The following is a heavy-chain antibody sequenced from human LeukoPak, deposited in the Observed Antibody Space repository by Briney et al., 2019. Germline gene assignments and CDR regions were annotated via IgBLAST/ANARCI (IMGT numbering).Heavy chain of an antibody. J-gene: IGHJ3*02. V-gene: IGHV2-5*02. CDR3: AHRRGPGGPWKLRGGAFDT. D-gene: IGHD3-10*01. CDR2: IYWDDDK. Sequence: SGPTLVNPTETLTLTCTFSGLSFFTTGVGVGWIRQPPGKALEWLTVIYWDDDKRYSPSLKSRLTITKDTSKNQVVLTMTNMDPVDTATYFCAHRRGPGGPWKLRGGAFDTWGQGTMVIVSS. CDR1: GLSFFTTGVG.